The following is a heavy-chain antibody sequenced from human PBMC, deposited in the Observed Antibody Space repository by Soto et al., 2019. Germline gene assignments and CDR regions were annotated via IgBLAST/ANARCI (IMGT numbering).Heavy chain of an antibody. J-gene: IGHJ5*02. D-gene: IGHD6-13*01. V-gene: IGHV2-5*01. Sequence: QITLKESGPTLVKPTQTLTLTCTFSGFSLSTSGVGVGWIRQPPGKALEWLALIYWNDDKRYSPSLKSRLTITKDTSKNQVVLTMTNMDPVDTATYYCAHRAVAAAGMGLDPWGQGTLVTVSS. CDR3: AHRAVAAAGMGLDP. CDR2: IYWNDDK. CDR1: GFSLSTSGVG.